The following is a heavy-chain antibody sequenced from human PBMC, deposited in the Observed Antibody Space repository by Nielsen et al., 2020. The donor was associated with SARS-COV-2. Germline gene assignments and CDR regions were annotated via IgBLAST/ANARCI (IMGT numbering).Heavy chain of an antibody. CDR1: GFTFTSYW. V-gene: IGHV5-51*01. CDR2: VYPGDSDI. CDR3: ARLYSWGPTWSAYYFEH. Sequence: GESLKISCKGSGFTFTSYWIAWVRQMPGKGLECMGIVYPGDSDIRYSPSFQGQVSISADKSIDTVYLHWSNLKASDTATYYCARLYSWGPTWSAYYFEHWGQGTLVTVSS. D-gene: IGHD2-15*01. J-gene: IGHJ4*02.